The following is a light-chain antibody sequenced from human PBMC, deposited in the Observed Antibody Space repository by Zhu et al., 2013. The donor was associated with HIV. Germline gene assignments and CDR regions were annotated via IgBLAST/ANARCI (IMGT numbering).Light chain of an antibody. CDR2: AAS. CDR3: QQSYSTPWT. V-gene: IGKV1-39*01. J-gene: IGKJ1*01. CDR1: QSISTY. Sequence: DIQMTQSPSSLSASVGDRVTITCRASQSISTYLNWYQQKPGKAPKLLIYAASSLQSGVPSRFSGRGSGTDLTLTISSLQPEDFATYYCQQSYSTPWTFGQGTKVEIK.